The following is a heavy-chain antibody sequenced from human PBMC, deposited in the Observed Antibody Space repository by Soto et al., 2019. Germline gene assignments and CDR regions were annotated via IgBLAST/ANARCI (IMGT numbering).Heavy chain of an antibody. CDR2: IRSKANSYAT. J-gene: IGHJ4*02. Sequence: RLSCAASGFTFSGSAMHWVRQASGKGLEWVGRIRSKANSYATAYAASVKGRFTISRDDSKNTAYLQMNSLKTEDTAVYYCTSPRGTSSPIDYWGQGTLVTVSS. CDR1: GFTFSGSA. V-gene: IGHV3-73*01. CDR3: TSPRGTSSPIDY. D-gene: IGHD2-2*01.